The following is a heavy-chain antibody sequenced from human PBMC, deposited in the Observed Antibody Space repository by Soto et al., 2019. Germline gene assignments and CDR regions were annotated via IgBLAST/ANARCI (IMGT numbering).Heavy chain of an antibody. CDR1: GGSISSGGYS. Sequence: QLQLQESGSGLVKPSQTLSLTCAVSGGSISSGGYSWSWIRQPPGKGLECIGYIYHSGSTYYTPSLKSRVTISVDRSKNQFSLKLSSVTAADTAVYYCASRPPYYYGSGSYGFDPWGQGTLVTVSS. V-gene: IGHV4-30-2*01. CDR2: IYHSGST. J-gene: IGHJ5*02. CDR3: ASRPPYYYGSGSYGFDP. D-gene: IGHD3-10*01.